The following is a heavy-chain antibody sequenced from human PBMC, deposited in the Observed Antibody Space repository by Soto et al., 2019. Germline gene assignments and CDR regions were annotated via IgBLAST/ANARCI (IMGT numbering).Heavy chain of an antibody. V-gene: IGHV4-31*03. Sequence: SETLSLTCTVSGGSSSRSGYYWSWIRQHPGKGLEWIGYIYFSGSTYYNPSLKSRVTISVDTSKNQFSLNLNSVTAADTAVYYCAGIVATNFDYWGQGTLVTVSS. CDR1: GGSSSRSGYY. D-gene: IGHD5-12*01. J-gene: IGHJ4*02. CDR3: AGIVATNFDY. CDR2: IYFSGST.